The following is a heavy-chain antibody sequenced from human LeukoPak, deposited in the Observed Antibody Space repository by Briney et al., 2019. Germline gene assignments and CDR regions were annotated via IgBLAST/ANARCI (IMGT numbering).Heavy chain of an antibody. CDR1: GYSLTSYW. CDR2: IYPGDSDT. J-gene: IGHJ4*02. CDR3: ASGGYGSPIHIDY. D-gene: IGHD5-18*01. V-gene: IGHV5-51*01. Sequence: AGESLNISCKGSGYSLTSYWIGWVRQMPGKGLEWMGIIYPGDSDTRYSPSFQGQVTISTDKSISTAYLQWSSQKASDTAMYYCASGGYGSPIHIDYWGQGTLVTVSS.